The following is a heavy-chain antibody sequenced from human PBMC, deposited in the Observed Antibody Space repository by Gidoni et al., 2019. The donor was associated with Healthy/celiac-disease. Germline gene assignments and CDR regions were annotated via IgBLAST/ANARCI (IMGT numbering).Heavy chain of an antibody. J-gene: IGHJ4*02. CDR2: TYYRSKWYN. CDR3: AREGYDYVWGSYPIDY. V-gene: IGHV6-1*01. Sequence: QVQLQQSGPGLVKPSQTLSLTCAISGDSVSSNSPAWNWIRQSPSRGLEWLGRTYYRSKWYNDYAVSVKSRITINPDTSKNQFSLQLNSVTPEDTAVYYCAREGYDYVWGSYPIDYWGQGTLVTVSS. D-gene: IGHD3-16*02. CDR1: GDSVSSNSPA.